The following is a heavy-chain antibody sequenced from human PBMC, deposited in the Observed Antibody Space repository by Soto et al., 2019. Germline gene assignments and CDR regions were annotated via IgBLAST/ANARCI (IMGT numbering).Heavy chain of an antibody. J-gene: IGHJ4*02. V-gene: IGHV3-72*01. CDR3: VRNLASGGTYYIDY. Sequence: EVQLVESGGGLVEPGGSLRLSCAASGFIFSDHYMDWVRQAPGKGLVWIGRVRDTATGYTTEYAASVRGRLTVSRDDSKNSLDLQMNSLQTEDTAMYYCVRNLASGGTYYIDYWGQGTLVTFSS. CDR2: VRDTATGYTT. D-gene: IGHD1-26*01. CDR1: GFIFSDHY.